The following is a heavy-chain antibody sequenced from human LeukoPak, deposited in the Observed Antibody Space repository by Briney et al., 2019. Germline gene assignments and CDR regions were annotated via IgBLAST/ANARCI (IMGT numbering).Heavy chain of an antibody. V-gene: IGHV1-46*04. J-gene: IGHJ4*02. CDR1: GYTFTSYY. Sequence: VASVKVSCKASGYTFTSYYMHWVRQAPGQGLEWMGIINPSGGSTSYAQKLQGRVTMTRDTSTSTVYMELSSLRSEDTAVYYCARASTANYFDYRGQGTLVTVSS. D-gene: IGHD4-17*01. CDR3: ARASTANYFDY. CDR2: INPSGGST.